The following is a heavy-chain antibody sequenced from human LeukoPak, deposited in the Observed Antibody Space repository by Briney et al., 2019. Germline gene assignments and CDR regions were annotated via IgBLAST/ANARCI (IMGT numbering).Heavy chain of an antibody. CDR1: GGTFSSYA. D-gene: IGHD3-22*01. CDR2: IIPIFGTA. CDR3: ARGSPPRRNYDSRGYYSYYFDY. Sequence: SVKVSCKASGGTFSSYAISWVRQAPGQGLEWMGGIIPIFGTANYAQKFQGRVTITADKSTSTVYMELRSLRSDDTAVYYCARGSPPRRNYDSRGYYSYYFDYWGQGTLVTVSS. J-gene: IGHJ4*02. V-gene: IGHV1-69*06.